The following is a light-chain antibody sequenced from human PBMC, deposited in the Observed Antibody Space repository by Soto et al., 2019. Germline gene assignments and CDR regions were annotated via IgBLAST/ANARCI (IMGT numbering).Light chain of an antibody. V-gene: IGLV1-44*01. CDR3: AAWDNSLSGWV. J-gene: IGLJ3*02. Sequence: QSVLTQPPSASGTPGQRVTISCSGSSSNIGSTSVYWYQQLPGTAPKLLIYSNNRRPLGVPDRLSGSKSGTSASLAISGLQSEDEADYYCAAWDNSLSGWVFGGGTKVTVL. CDR2: SNN. CDR1: SSNIGSTS.